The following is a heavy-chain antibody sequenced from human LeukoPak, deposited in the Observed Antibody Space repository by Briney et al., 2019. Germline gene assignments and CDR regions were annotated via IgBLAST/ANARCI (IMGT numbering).Heavy chain of an antibody. CDR3: ARDYVDDIPMIKDY. D-gene: IGHD2-8*01. CDR1: RYTFTSYH. J-gene: IGHJ4*02. CDR2: INLSGGST. V-gene: IGHV1-46*01. Sequence: ALVKVSCKASRYTFTSYHMHWVRQAPGQGLEWMGKINLSGGSTTYAQKFQGRVTMTRDTSTSTVYMELSSLRSEDTAVYYCARDYVDDIPMIKDYWGQGTLVTVSS.